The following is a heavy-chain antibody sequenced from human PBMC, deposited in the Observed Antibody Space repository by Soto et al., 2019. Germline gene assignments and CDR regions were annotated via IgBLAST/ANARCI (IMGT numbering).Heavy chain of an antibody. J-gene: IGHJ4*02. CDR2: IYPGDSDT. D-gene: IGHD5-18*01. Sequence: GESLKISCKGSGYSFTSYWIGWVRQMPGKGLEWMGIIYPGDSDTRYSPSFQGQVTISADKSISTAYLQWSSLKASDTAMYYCARRGKRDTAMARTFDYWGQGTLVTVSS. V-gene: IGHV5-51*01. CDR1: GYSFTSYW. CDR3: ARRGKRDTAMARTFDY.